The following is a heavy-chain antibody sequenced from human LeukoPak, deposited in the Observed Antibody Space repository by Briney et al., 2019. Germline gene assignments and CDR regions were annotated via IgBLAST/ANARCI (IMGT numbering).Heavy chain of an antibody. CDR2: INHSGST. V-gene: IGHV4-34*01. CDR3: ARKRGEFDY. D-gene: IGHD3-3*01. J-gene: IGHJ4*02. CDR1: GGSFSGYH. Sequence: SETLSLTCAVYGGSFSGYHWSWIRQPPGKGLEWIGEINHSGSTNYNPSLKSRVTISVDTSKNQFSLKLSSVTAADTAVYYCARKRGEFDYWGQGTLVTVSS.